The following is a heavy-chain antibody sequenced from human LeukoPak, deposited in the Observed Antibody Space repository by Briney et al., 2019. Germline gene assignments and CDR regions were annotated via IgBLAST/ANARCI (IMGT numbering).Heavy chain of an antibody. CDR1: GFTFSNYA. J-gene: IGHJ4*02. CDR3: ASRKPFDY. CDR2: ITNDGRSA. Sequence: GGSLRLSCAASGFTFSNYAMHWVRQAPGKGLEYVSAITNDGRSAYYADSVKGRFSISRDNSKNTLFLQMGSLRAEDMAVYYCASRKPFDYWGQGTLVTVSS. V-gene: IGHV3-64*02.